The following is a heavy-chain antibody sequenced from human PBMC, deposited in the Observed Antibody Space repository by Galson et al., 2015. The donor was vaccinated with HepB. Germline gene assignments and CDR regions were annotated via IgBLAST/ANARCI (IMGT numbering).Heavy chain of an antibody. V-gene: IGHV3-53*01. CDR3: ARDHIRPSYDLLSGSSSYYYYGMDV. CDR1: GLNVSNNY. D-gene: IGHD3-9*01. CDR2: IFSGGNT. Sequence: SLRLSCAASGLNVSNNYLNWVRQAPGQGLEWVSTIFSGGNTFYADSVKGRYTISRDNSKNTVFLQMNSLRAEDTAIYYCARDHIRPSYDLLSGSSSYYYYGMDVWGQGTTVTVSS. J-gene: IGHJ6*02.